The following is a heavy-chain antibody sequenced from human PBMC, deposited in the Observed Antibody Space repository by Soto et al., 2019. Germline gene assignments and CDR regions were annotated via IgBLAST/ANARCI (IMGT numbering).Heavy chain of an antibody. Sequence: GGSLRLSCAASGFTFSSSAMIWVRQAPGKGLEWVSAVSGSGGTTYYADSVRGRFTISRDNSKNTLYPQMNSLRAEDTAIYFCARCTVDTIVTSGWCHYLDPWGQGTLVTVPQ. CDR2: VSGSGGTT. V-gene: IGHV3-23*01. J-gene: IGHJ5*02. D-gene: IGHD6-19*01. CDR1: GFTFSSSA. CDR3: ARCTVDTIVTSGWCHYLDP.